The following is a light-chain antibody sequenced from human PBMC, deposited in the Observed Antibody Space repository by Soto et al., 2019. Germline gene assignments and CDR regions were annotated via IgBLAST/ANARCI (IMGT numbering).Light chain of an antibody. CDR2: DTS. Sequence: EVVMTQSPATLSVSPGEGVTLSGRASQGIGDTLAWYQHKPGQTPRLLIYDTSTRATGVPARFSGSRSGPEFTLTISSLQPDDVATYSCQQYVSYPLTFGGGTKVDIK. V-gene: IGKV3-15*01. CDR1: QGIGDT. J-gene: IGKJ4*01. CDR3: QQYVSYPLT.